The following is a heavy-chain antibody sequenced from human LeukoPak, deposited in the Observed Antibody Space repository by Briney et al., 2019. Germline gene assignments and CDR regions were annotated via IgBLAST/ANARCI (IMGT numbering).Heavy chain of an antibody. CDR3: ARDIVATIRGYNWFDP. CDR1: GVSVSHDY. J-gene: IGHJ5*02. CDR2: IYSRGTT. V-gene: IGHV3-53*01. D-gene: IGHD5-12*01. Sequence: GGSLRLSCAASGVSVSHDYMSWVRQAPGKGLEWVSVIYSRGTTYYADSVKGRFIISRDNSKDVLFLQMNSLRAEDTAVYYCARDIVATIRGYNWFDPWGQGTLVTVSS.